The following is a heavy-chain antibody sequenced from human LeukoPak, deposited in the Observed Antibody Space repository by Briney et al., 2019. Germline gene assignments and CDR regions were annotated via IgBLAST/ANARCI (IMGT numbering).Heavy chain of an antibody. D-gene: IGHD3-22*01. CDR3: AGVVVILDAFDI. Sequence: SETLSLTCTVSGDSISTYYWSWIRQPAGKGLEWIGRISTTGSTNYNPSLKSRVTMSVDTSKNQFSLRLSSVTAADTAVYYCAGVVVILDAFDIWGQGTMVTVSS. CDR2: ISTTGST. CDR1: GDSISTYY. V-gene: IGHV4-4*07. J-gene: IGHJ3*02.